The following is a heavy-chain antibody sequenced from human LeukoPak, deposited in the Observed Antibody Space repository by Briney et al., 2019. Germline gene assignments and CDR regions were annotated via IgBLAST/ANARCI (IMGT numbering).Heavy chain of an antibody. CDR1: GFTFSNAW. CDR2: IKSKTDGGTT. CDR3: TTDELSTVYYFDY. Sequence: GGSLRLSCAASGFTFSNAWMSWVRQAPGKGLEWVGRIKSKTDGGTTDYAAPVKGRFTMSRDDSKNTLYLQMNSLKTEDTAVYYCTTDELSTVYYFDYWGQGTLVTVSS. J-gene: IGHJ4*02. V-gene: IGHV3-15*01. D-gene: IGHD5/OR15-5a*01.